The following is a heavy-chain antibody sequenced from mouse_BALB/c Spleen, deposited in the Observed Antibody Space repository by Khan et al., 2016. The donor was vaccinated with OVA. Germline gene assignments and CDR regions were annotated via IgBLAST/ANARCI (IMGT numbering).Heavy chain of an antibody. V-gene: IGHV2-9*02. CDR3: SRDTTVESYWYFDV. D-gene: IGHD1-1*01. J-gene: IGHJ1*01. CDR1: GFSLTSYG. CDR2: IWACGST. Sequence: QVQLKQSGPGLVAPSQSLSITCNVSGFSLTSYGVHWVRQPPGKGLEWLGVIWACGSTNTNSAFLSRLSMTKVNSKSPIFLNMNSLQTDDKSRYYCSRDTTVESYWYFDVWGAGTTVTVSS.